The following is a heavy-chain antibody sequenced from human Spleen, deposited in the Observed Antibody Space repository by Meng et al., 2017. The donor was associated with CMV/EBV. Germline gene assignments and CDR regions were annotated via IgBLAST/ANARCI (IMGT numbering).Heavy chain of an antibody. D-gene: IGHD3-22*01. Sequence: GESLKISCAASGFTFSSYWMHWVRQAPGKGLVWVSRINSDGSSTSYADSVKGRFTISRDNAKNTLYLQMNSLRAEDTAIYYCARSSGYFGSAYGIDVWGQGTTVTVSS. J-gene: IGHJ6*02. CDR2: INSDGSST. V-gene: IGHV3-74*01. CDR3: ARSSGYFGSAYGIDV. CDR1: GFTFSSYW.